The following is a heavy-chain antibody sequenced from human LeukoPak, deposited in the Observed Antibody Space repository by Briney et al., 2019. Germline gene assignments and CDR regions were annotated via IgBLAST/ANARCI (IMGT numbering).Heavy chain of an antibody. D-gene: IGHD3-22*01. J-gene: IGHJ6*02. Sequence: SETLSLTCAVYGGSFSGYYWSWIRQPPGKGLEWIGEIDHSGSTNYNPSLKSRVTISVDTSKNQFSLKLSSATAADTAVYYCASRMGYYYDSSGYYHRRSMDVWGQGTTVTVSS. CDR3: ASRMGYYYDSSGYYHRRSMDV. V-gene: IGHV4-34*01. CDR2: IDHSGST. CDR1: GGSFSGYY.